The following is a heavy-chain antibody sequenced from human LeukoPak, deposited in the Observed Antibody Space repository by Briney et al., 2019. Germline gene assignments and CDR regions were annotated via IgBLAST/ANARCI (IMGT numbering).Heavy chain of an antibody. CDR2: ISSSGSTI. D-gene: IGHD4-17*01. Sequence: GGSLRLSCAASGFTFSDYYMSWIRQAPGKGLERVSYISSSGSTIYYADSVKGRFTISRDNAKNSLYLQMNSRRAEDTAVYYCAREEALTVTKHAFDIWGQGTMVTVSS. V-gene: IGHV3-11*04. CDR1: GFTFSDYY. J-gene: IGHJ3*02. CDR3: AREEALTVTKHAFDI.